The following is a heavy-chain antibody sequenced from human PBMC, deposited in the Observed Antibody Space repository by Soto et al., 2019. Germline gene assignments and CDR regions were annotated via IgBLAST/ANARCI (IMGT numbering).Heavy chain of an antibody. CDR2: INHSGST. CDR3: ARGFYDYIWGSYRLDY. Sequence: QVQLQQWGAGLLKPSETLSLTCAVYGGSFSGYYWSWIRQPPGKGLEWIGEINHSGSTNYNPSLKSRVTISVDTSKNQFSLKLSSVTAADTAVYYCARGFYDYIWGSYRLDYWGQRTLVTVSS. CDR1: GGSFSGYY. J-gene: IGHJ4*02. D-gene: IGHD3-16*02. V-gene: IGHV4-34*01.